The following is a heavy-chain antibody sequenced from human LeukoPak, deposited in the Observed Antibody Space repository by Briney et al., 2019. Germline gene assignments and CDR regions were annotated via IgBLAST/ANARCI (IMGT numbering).Heavy chain of an antibody. D-gene: IGHD2-2*02. CDR3: ASTLYGRRGDY. CDR2: ISSSGSTI. CDR1: GFTFSSYE. Sequence: GGSLRLSCAASGFTFSSYEMNWVRQAPGNGLEWVSYISSSGSTIYYADSVKGRFTISRDNAKNSLYLQMNSLRAEDTAVYYCASTLYGRRGDYWGQGTLVTVSS. J-gene: IGHJ4*02. V-gene: IGHV3-48*03.